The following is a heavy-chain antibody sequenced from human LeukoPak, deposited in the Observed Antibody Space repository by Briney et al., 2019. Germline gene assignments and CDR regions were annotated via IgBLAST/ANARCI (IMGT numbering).Heavy chain of an antibody. D-gene: IGHD3-10*01. Sequence: GGSLRLSCAASGFTFSSYWMSWVRQAPGKGLEWVANIKQDGSEKYYVDSVKGRFTISRDNAKNSLYLQMNSLRAEDTALYHCARDHRVWFGIQDYWGQGTLVTVSS. CDR2: IKQDGSEK. V-gene: IGHV3-7*03. CDR3: ARDHRVWFGIQDY. CDR1: GFTFSSYW. J-gene: IGHJ4*02.